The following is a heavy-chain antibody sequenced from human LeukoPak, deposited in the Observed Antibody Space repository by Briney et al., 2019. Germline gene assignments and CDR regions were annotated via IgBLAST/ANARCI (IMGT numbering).Heavy chain of an antibody. CDR1: GFTFSSYG. CDR2: ISYDGSNK. Sequence: PGGSLRLSCAASGFTFSSYGMHWVRQAPGKGLEWVAVISYDGSNKYYADSVKGRFTIPRDNSKNTLYLQMNSLRAEDTAVYYCAKDRWNYVSVYYYYGMDVWGQGTTVAVSS. J-gene: IGHJ6*02. V-gene: IGHV3-30*18. D-gene: IGHD1-7*01. CDR3: AKDRWNYVSVYYYYGMDV.